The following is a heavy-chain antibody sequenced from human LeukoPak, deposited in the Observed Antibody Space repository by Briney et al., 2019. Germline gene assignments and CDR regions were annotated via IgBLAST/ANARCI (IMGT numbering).Heavy chain of an antibody. V-gene: IGHV3-49*03. Sequence: GGSLRLSCTASGFTFGDYAMSWFRQAPGKGLEWVGFIRSKAYGGTTEYAASVKGRFTISRDDSKSIAYLQMNSLKTEDTAVYYSTRDGSIAAREGYYYYYYMDVWGKGTTVTVSS. CDR2: IRSKAYGGTT. J-gene: IGHJ6*03. D-gene: IGHD6-6*01. CDR1: GFTFGDYA. CDR3: TRDGSIAAREGYYYYYYMDV.